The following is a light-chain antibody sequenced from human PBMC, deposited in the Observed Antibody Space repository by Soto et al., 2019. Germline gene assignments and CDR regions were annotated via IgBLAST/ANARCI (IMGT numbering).Light chain of an antibody. CDR2: GAS. CDR3: QQYHNWWT. V-gene: IGKV3-15*01. CDR1: QGVSSN. Sequence: EIVMTQSPATLSVSPGERATLSCRASQGVSSNLAWYQQKPGQAPRLLIYGASTRDTGIPTRFSGSGYGTEFTLTVSRLQPEDFAVYYCQQYHNWWTFGQGTKVEIK. J-gene: IGKJ1*01.